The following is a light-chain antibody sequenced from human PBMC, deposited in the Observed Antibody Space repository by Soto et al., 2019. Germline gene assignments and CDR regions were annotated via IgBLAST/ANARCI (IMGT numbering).Light chain of an antibody. J-gene: IGLJ2*01. V-gene: IGLV2-14*03. Sequence: QSALTQPASVSGSPGQSITISCTGTSSDVGGYDYVSWYQQHAGRAPKLMIYDVSHRPSGISSRFSGSKSGNTASLTISGLQAEDEADYYCSSYTSTSTVVFGGGTKLTVL. CDR3: SSYTSTSTVV. CDR1: SSDVGGYDY. CDR2: DVS.